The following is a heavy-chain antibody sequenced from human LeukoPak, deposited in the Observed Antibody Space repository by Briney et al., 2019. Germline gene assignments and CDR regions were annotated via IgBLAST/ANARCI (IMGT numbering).Heavy chain of an antibody. CDR1: GGSISSYY. V-gene: IGHV4-59*01. D-gene: IGHD3-10*01. CDR3: ARGGYYGSGNDFRFDP. Sequence: SETLSLTCTVSGGSISSYYWSWVRQSPGKGLECIGYIHYTGSTNYNPSLKSRVTISVETSKNQFSLKLESVTAADTAVYYCARGGYYGSGNDFRFDPWGQGTLVTVSS. J-gene: IGHJ5*02. CDR2: IHYTGST.